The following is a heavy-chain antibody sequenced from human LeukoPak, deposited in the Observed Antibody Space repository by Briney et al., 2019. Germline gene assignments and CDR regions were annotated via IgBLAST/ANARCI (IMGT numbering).Heavy chain of an antibody. CDR1: GFTFSSYA. J-gene: IGHJ4*02. D-gene: IGHD3/OR15-3a*01. V-gene: IGHV3-30*04. Sequence: GGSLRLSRAASGFTFSSYAMHWVRQAPGKGLEWVAVISYDGSNKYYADSVKGRFTISRDSAKNSLYLQMNSLRAEDTAVYYCAKVIWTNFDYWGQGTLVTVSS. CDR3: AKVIWTNFDY. CDR2: ISYDGSNK.